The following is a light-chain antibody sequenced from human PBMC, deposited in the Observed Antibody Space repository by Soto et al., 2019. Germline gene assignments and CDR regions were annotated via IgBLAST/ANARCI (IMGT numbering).Light chain of an antibody. CDR2: DAS. CDR1: QSISSW. V-gene: IGKV1-5*01. CDR3: HHYNSHWT. J-gene: IGKJ1*01. Sequence: DIQMTQSPSTLSASVGDRVTITCRASQSISSWLAWYQQKPWKAPKLLIYDASSLESGLPTRFSGSASGTEFTLTISSLHLDEVASYYYHHYNSHWTCGQGTKVEIK.